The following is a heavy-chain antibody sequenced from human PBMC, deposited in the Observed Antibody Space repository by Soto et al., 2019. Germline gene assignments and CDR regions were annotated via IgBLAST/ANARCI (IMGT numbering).Heavy chain of an antibody. V-gene: IGHV3-23*01. Sequence: EVQLLESGGGLVQPGGSLRLSCAASGFTFSNYAMSWVRQTPGKGLEWVSTISGGGGNTYYPDSVKGRFTIYRDNSKDTVYLQMNSLRAEDTAIYYCAKERLGRGADYWGQGALVTVTS. CDR3: AKERLGRGADY. CDR1: GFTFSNYA. CDR2: ISGGGGNT. J-gene: IGHJ4*02.